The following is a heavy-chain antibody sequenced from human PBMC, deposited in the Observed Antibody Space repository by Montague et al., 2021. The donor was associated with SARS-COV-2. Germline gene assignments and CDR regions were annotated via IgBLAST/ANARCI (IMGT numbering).Heavy chain of an antibody. CDR3: AVELGQLRAY. D-gene: IGHD5-18*01. J-gene: IGHJ4*02. Sequence: SLRLSCAASGFTVSSNYMSWVRQAPGKGLEWVSVIYSGGITYHADSVKGRFTISRHNSKNTLYLQMNSLRAEDTAVYYCAVELGQLRAYWGQGTLVTVSS. CDR2: IYSGGIT. CDR1: GFTVSSNY. V-gene: IGHV3-53*04.